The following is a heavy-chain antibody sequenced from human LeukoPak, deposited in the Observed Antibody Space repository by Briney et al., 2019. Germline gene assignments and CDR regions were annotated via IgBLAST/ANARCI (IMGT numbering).Heavy chain of an antibody. CDR1: GYSFTSYW. Sequence: GESLKISGKGSGYSFTSYWIGWVRQMPGKGLEWMGIIYPGDSDTRYSPSFQGQVTISADKSISTAYLQMNSLRAEDTAVYYCAKSSGSYLGYWGQGTLVTVSS. J-gene: IGHJ4*02. CDR2: IYPGDSDT. D-gene: IGHD1-26*01. CDR3: AKSSGSYLGY. V-gene: IGHV5-51*01.